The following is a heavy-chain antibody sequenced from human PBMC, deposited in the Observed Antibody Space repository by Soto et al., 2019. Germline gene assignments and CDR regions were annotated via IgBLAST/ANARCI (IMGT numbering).Heavy chain of an antibody. V-gene: IGHV2-5*02. CDR1: GFSLTTTGVG. J-gene: IGHJ4*02. Sequence: QITLKESGPSLVKPTQTLTLTCTFSGFSLTTTGVGVVWIRQPPGKALEWLALIYWDDDKHYSPSLRSRLTVTKDTTKTQVVLTLTNVDPADTGTFFCAHVVGLEQWLYRLDHWGQGTRVTVSS. CDR3: AHVVGLEQWLYRLDH. CDR2: IYWDDDK. D-gene: IGHD6-19*01.